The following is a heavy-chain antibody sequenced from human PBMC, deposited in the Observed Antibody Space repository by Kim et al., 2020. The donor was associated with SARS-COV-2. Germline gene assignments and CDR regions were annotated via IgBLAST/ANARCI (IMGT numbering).Heavy chain of an antibody. V-gene: IGHV3-48*03. CDR2: ISSSGSTI. Sequence: GGSLRLSCAASGFTFSSYEMKWVRQAPGKGLEWVSYISSSGSTIYYADSVKGRFTISRDNAKNSLYRQMNSLRAEDTAVYYCARPSGGVFDYWGQGTLVTVSS. J-gene: IGHJ4*02. CDR3: ARPSGGVFDY. CDR1: GFTFSSYE. D-gene: IGHD2-15*01.